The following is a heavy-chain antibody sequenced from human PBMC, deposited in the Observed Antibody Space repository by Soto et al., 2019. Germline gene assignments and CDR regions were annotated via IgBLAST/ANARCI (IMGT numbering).Heavy chain of an antibody. D-gene: IGHD3-22*01. Sequence: ASVKVSCKASGYTFTSYGISWVRQAPGQGLEWMGWISADNGNTNYSQKLQGRVTMTADTSASTVYMELSSLRSEDTAVYFCTRDYYDSSGYYPKFDYWGQGTLVTVS. CDR2: ISADNGNT. J-gene: IGHJ4*02. CDR1: GYTFTSYG. V-gene: IGHV1-18*01. CDR3: TRDYYDSSGYYPKFDY.